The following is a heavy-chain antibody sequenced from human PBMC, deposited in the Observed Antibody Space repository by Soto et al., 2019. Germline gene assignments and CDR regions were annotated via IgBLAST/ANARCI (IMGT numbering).Heavy chain of an antibody. CDR2: ISAYNGNT. J-gene: IGHJ4*02. CDR3: ARGGAYDSSGKHYFDY. V-gene: IGHV1-18*01. D-gene: IGHD3-22*01. Sequence: GASVKVSCKASGYTFTSYGISWVRRAPGQGLEWMGWISAYNGNTNYAQKLQGRVTMTTDTSTSTAYMELRSLRSDDTAVYYCARGGAYDSSGKHYFDYWGQGTLVTVSS. CDR1: GYTFTSYG.